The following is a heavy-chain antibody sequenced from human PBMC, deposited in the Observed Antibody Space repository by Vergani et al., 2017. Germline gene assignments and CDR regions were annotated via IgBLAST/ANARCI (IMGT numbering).Heavy chain of an antibody. D-gene: IGHD1-26*01. CDR1: GGTFSSYA. J-gene: IGHJ6*03. Sequence: QVQLVESGAEVKKPGASVKVSCKASGGTFSSYAISWVRQAPGQGLEWMGRIIPILGTADYAQKFQGGVTITADESTTTAYMELSSLGSEDTAVYYCARGRGELLAHYYYYMDVWGKGTTVTVSS. V-gene: IGHV1-69*11. CDR3: ARGRGELLAHYYYYMDV. CDR2: IIPILGTA.